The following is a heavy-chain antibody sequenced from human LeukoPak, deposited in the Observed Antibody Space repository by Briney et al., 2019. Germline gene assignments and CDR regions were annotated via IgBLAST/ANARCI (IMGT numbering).Heavy chain of an antibody. Sequence: PGGSLRLSCAASGFTFRSYSMNWVRQAPGKGLEWVSAIDPSSTYICYADSVKGRFTISRDNPENSLYLQMNSLRVEDTAVYYCARGTNYYGSGSYNYWGQGTLVTVSS. CDR3: ARGTNYYGSGSYNY. J-gene: IGHJ4*02. D-gene: IGHD3-10*01. CDR2: IDPSSTYI. V-gene: IGHV3-21*04. CDR1: GFTFRSYS.